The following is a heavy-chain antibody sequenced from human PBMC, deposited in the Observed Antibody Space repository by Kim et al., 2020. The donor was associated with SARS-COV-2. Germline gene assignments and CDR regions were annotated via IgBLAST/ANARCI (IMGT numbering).Heavy chain of an antibody. CDR1: GYTFTNLY. CDR3: ARSGMDV. CDR2: FNPSGDT. Sequence: ASVKVSCKASGYTFTNLYMHWVRQAPGQGLEWMGMFNPSGDTNYAQKFQGRVTMTRDTSTSTVYMELSSQRSDDTAVYYCARSGMDVWGQGTTVTVSS. V-gene: IGHV1-46*01. J-gene: IGHJ6*02.